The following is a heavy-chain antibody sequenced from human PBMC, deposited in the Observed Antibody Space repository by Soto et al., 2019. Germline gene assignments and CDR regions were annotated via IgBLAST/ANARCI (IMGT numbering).Heavy chain of an antibody. CDR3: ARVYMRRTGRSPRDSRPLSYGMDV. Sequence: QVQLVQSGAEVKKPGSSVKVSCKSSGDTFSSYAISWVRQAPGQGLEWMGGIIPMLGTPSYAQKFQDRVTITADKFTSTAYMELSSLRSEDTAVYYCARVYMRRTGRSPRDSRPLSYGMDVWGQGTTVTVSS. CDR1: GDTFSSYA. CDR2: IIPMLGTP. J-gene: IGHJ6*02. D-gene: IGHD1-26*01. V-gene: IGHV1-69*06.